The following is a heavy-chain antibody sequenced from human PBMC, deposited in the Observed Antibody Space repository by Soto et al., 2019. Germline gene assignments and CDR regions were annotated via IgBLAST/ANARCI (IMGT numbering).Heavy chain of an antibody. Sequence: QVQLVESGGGVVQPGRSLRLSCAASGFTFSSYAMHWVRQAPGKGLEWVAVISYDGSNKYYADSVKGRFTISRDNSKNTLYLQMSSLRAEDTAVYYCARVIYRFLEWLLPNFDYWGQGTLVTVSS. CDR3: ARVIYRFLEWLLPNFDY. CDR1: GFTFSSYA. V-gene: IGHV3-30-3*01. D-gene: IGHD3-3*01. J-gene: IGHJ4*02. CDR2: ISYDGSNK.